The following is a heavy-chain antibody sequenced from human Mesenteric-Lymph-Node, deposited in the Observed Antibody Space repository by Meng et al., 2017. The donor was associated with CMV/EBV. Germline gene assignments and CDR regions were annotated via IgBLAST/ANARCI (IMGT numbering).Heavy chain of an antibody. J-gene: IGHJ4*02. V-gene: IGHV3-23*01. CDR2: ISGSGGST. D-gene: IGHD6-13*01. Sequence: CAASGFTFSSYAMSWVRQAPGKGLEWVSAISGSGGSTYYADSVKGRFTISRDNSKNTLYLQMNSLRAEDTAVYYCANLGSNWSNFDYWGQGTLVTVS. CDR1: GFTFSSYA. CDR3: ANLGSNWSNFDY.